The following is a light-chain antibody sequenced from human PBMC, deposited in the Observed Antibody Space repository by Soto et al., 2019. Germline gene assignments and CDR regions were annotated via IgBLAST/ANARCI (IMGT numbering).Light chain of an antibody. CDR1: QSISNY. Sequence: DIQLTQSPSTLSASVGDRVTITCRASQSISNYLAWYQQKPGKDPTVLIYKASSLESGVPSRFSGSGSGTEFTLTISSLQPDDFATYYCQHCDSYWTFGQGTKVEIK. J-gene: IGKJ1*01. V-gene: IGKV1-5*03. CDR2: KAS. CDR3: QHCDSYWT.